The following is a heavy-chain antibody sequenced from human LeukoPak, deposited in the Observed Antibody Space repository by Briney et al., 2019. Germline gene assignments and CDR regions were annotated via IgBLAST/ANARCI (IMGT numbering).Heavy chain of an antibody. CDR3: ARGDRGVYNWFDP. Sequence: QAGGSLRLSCAASGFTVSSNYMSWVRQAPGKGLEWVSVIYSGGSTYYADSVKGRFTISRDNSKNTLYLQMNSLRAEDTAVYYCARGDRGVYNWFDPWGQGTLVTVSS. CDR1: GFTVSSNY. CDR2: IYSGGST. J-gene: IGHJ5*02. D-gene: IGHD3-10*01. V-gene: IGHV3-53*01.